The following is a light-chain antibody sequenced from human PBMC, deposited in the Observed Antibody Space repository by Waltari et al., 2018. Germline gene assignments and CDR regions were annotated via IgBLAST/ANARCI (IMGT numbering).Light chain of an antibody. CDR3: SSYAGSHNLV. Sequence: QPALPLPPSASGSPRQPVTLACTGTSSDVGGSRYVSWYQQHPGKAPKLVICEVSKRPSGVPDRFSGSKSGNTASLTVSGLQAEDDADYYCSSYAGSHNLVFGGGTKLTVL. J-gene: IGLJ3*02. V-gene: IGLV2-8*01. CDR2: EVS. CDR1: SSDVGGSRY.